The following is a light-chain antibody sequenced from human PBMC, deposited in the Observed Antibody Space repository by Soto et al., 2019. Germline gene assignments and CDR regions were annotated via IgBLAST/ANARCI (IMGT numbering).Light chain of an antibody. CDR3: GTWDSSLSVFYV. CDR1: SSNIGNNY. Sequence: QSALTQPPSVSAAPGQKVTISCSGSSSNIGNNYVSWYQQLPGTAPKLLIYDNNKRPSGIPDRFSGSKSGTSATLGITGLQTGDEADYYCGTWDSSLSVFYVFGTGTRSPS. CDR2: DNN. V-gene: IGLV1-51*01. J-gene: IGLJ1*01.